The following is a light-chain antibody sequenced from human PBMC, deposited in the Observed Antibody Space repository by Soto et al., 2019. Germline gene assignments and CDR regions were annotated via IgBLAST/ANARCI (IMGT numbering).Light chain of an antibody. Sequence: DIQMTQSPSTLSASVGDRVTITCRASQTISNWLAWHQQKPGKAPKLLIYDASILESGVPSRFSGSGSGTEFTLTISSLQPDDFAAYYCQHYNSYSSTFGQGTKVDI. CDR3: QHYNSYSST. J-gene: IGKJ1*01. V-gene: IGKV1-5*01. CDR1: QTISNW. CDR2: DAS.